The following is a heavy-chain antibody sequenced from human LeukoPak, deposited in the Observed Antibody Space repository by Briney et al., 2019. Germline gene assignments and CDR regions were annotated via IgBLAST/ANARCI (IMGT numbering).Heavy chain of an antibody. CDR3: AKDMGLWLIYYYMDV. D-gene: IGHD3-16*01. J-gene: IGHJ6*03. Sequence: GRSLRLSCAASGFTFSSYGMHWVRQAPGKGLEWVAFIRYDGSNKYYADSVKGRFTISRDNSKNTLYLQMNSLRAEDTAVYYCAKDMGLWLIYYYMDVWGKGTTVTVSS. CDR2: IRYDGSNK. V-gene: IGHV3-30*02. CDR1: GFTFSSYG.